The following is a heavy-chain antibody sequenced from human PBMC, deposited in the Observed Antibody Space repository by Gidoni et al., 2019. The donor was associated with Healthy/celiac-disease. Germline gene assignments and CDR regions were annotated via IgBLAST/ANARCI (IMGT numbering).Heavy chain of an antibody. CDR3: ARDVGIAAAGYNWFDP. V-gene: IGHV1-2*02. CDR1: GYTLTGYY. Sequence: QVQLVQSGAEVKKPGASVKVSCKASGYTLTGYYMHWVRQAPGQGLKWMGWINPNSGGTNYAQKFQGRVTMTRDTSISTAYMELSRLRSDDTAVYYCARDVGIAAAGYNWFDPWGQGTLVTVSS. D-gene: IGHD6-13*01. CDR2: INPNSGGT. J-gene: IGHJ5*02.